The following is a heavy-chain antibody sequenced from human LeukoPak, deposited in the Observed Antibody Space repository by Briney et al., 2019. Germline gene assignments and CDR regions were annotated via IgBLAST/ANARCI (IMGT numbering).Heavy chain of an antibody. CDR3: ATTSIAAAVPGCFDY. J-gene: IGHJ4*02. CDR1: GFTLSTYN. D-gene: IGHD6-13*01. Sequence: QPGGSLRLSCAASGFTLSTYNMNWVRQAPGKGLEWVSYISSSGKTIYYADSTKGRFTVSRDNAKNSLYLQMNSLRAEDTAVYYCATTSIAAAVPGCFDYWGQGTLVTVFS. CDR2: ISSSGKTI. V-gene: IGHV3-48*04.